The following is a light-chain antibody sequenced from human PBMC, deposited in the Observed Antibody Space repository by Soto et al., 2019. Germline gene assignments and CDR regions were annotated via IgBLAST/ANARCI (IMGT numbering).Light chain of an antibody. CDR3: QQYGSSPLT. V-gene: IGKV3-20*01. J-gene: IGKJ4*01. Sequence: DIVLTQSPVTLSLSPGERASLSCRASQSVTSSYLAWYQQKPGQAPRLLIYGASSRATGIPDRFSGSESGTDFTLTISRLEPEDFAVYYCQQYGSSPLTFGGGTKVDIK. CDR1: QSVTSSY. CDR2: GAS.